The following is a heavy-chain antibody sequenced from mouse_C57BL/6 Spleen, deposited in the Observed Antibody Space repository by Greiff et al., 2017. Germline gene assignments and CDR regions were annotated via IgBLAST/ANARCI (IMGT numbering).Heavy chain of an antibody. J-gene: IGHJ2*01. V-gene: IGHV1-69*01. CDR2: IDPSDSYT. CDR3: ARCGSYFDY. CDR1: GYTFTSYW. Sequence: QVQLQQPGAELVMPGASVKLSCKASGYTFTSYWMHWVKQRPGQGLEWIGEIDPSDSYTNYNQKFKGKSTLTVDKSSSTAYMQLSSLTSEDSAVYYCARCGSYFDYWGQGTTLTVSS.